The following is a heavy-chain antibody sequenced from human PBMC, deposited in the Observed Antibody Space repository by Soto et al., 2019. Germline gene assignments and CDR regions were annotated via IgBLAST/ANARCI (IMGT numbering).Heavy chain of an antibody. D-gene: IGHD4-17*01. Sequence: SETLSLTCTVSGGSVSSGSYYWSWIRQPPGKGLEWIGYIYYSGSTNYNPSLKSQVTISVDTSKNQFSLKLSSVTAADTAVYYCARVTTDYYYYGMDVCGQGTTVTVSS. J-gene: IGHJ6*02. CDR2: IYYSGST. V-gene: IGHV4-61*01. CDR3: ARVTTDYYYYGMDV. CDR1: GGSVSSGSYY.